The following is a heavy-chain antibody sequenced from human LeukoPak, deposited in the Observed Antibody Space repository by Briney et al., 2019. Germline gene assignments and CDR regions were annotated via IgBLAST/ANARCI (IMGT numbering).Heavy chain of an antibody. CDR2: INHSGST. CDR3: ARLFSSGWTGRLDY. Sequence: SETLSLTCAVYGGSFSGYYWSWIRQPPGKGLEWIGEINHSGSTNYNPSLKSRVTISVDTSKNQLSLKLSSVTAADTAVYYCARLFSSGWTGRLDYWGQGTLVTVSS. V-gene: IGHV4-34*01. CDR1: GGSFSGYY. D-gene: IGHD6-19*01. J-gene: IGHJ4*02.